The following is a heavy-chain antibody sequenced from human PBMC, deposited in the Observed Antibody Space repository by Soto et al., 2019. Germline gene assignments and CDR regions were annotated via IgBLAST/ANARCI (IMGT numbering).Heavy chain of an antibody. J-gene: IGHJ3*02. CDR3: ARHLYAYDDYDHREIAFDI. Sequence: QLQLQESGPGLVNPSETLSLTCTVSGGSINSTNYYWGWIRQSPGKGLEYIGIIYYSGSTYYNPSLKSRVTISVDTSKNQFSLKLSSVTAPDTALYYCARHLYAYDDYDHREIAFDIWGQGTMVTVSS. CDR1: GGSINSTNYY. V-gene: IGHV4-39*01. D-gene: IGHD4-17*01. CDR2: IYYSGST.